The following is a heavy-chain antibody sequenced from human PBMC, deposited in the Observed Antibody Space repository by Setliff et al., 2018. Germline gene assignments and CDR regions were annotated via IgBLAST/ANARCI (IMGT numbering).Heavy chain of an antibody. CDR1: GYTFTSYG. V-gene: IGHV1-24*01. J-gene: IGHJ3*02. CDR3: ATNSGGNTIDAFDI. D-gene: IGHD2-15*01. CDR2: FDPEDGET. Sequence: ASVKVSCKASGYTFTSYGISWVRQAPGKGLEWMGGFDPEDGETVYAQKFQGRVTMTEDTSTDTAYMELSSLRSEDTAVYYCATNSGGNTIDAFDIWGQGTMVTVSS.